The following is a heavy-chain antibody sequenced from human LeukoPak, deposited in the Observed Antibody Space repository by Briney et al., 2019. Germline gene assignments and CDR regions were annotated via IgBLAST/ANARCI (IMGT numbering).Heavy chain of an antibody. V-gene: IGHV3-11*01. J-gene: IGHJ4*02. CDR3: ARDGSSGSYYIDH. CDR2: ISSSGNTI. D-gene: IGHD3-10*01. CDR1: GFTFSDYY. Sequence: GGSLRLSCAASGFTFSDYYMSWIRQAPGKGLEWVSYISSSGNTIYYADSVKGRFTISRDNAKNSLYLQMNSLRAEDTAVYYCARDGSSGSYYIDHWGQGTLVTVSS.